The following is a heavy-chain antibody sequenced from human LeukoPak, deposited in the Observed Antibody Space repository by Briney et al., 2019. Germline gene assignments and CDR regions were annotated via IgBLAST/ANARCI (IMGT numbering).Heavy chain of an antibody. V-gene: IGHV3-23*01. J-gene: IGHJ4*02. CDR1: GFTFSNYA. CDR3: AKRATGLRIVGDD. D-gene: IGHD2-15*01. Sequence: GGSLRLSCAASGFTFSNYAMTWVRQAPGKGLEWVSTITGSGNDAYYADSVKGRFTISRDNSKNMLYLQMDSPRAEDTAVYYCAKRATGLRIVGDDWGQGTLVTVSS. CDR2: ITGSGNDA.